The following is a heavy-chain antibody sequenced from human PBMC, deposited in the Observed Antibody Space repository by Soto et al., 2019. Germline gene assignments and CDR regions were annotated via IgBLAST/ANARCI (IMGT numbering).Heavy chain of an antibody. Sequence: QVQLVQSGAEVKKPGASVKVSCKASGYSFTDYGFTWVRQAPGQGLEWMGWVNTYKGNTNYAQKFQGRGTMTTDTSTSTAYMELRGLRSDDTALYYCARERGNYMYFDYWGQGTLVTASS. CDR3: ARERGNYMYFDY. CDR1: GYSFTDYG. J-gene: IGHJ4*02. D-gene: IGHD1-7*01. V-gene: IGHV1-18*01. CDR2: VNTYKGNT.